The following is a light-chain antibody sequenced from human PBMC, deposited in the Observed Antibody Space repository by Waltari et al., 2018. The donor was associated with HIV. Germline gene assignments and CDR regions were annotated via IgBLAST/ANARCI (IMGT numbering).Light chain of an antibody. Sequence: DIQMTQSPSTLSASVGDRVTITCRASQSISSWLAWYQQKPGKAPNLLIYKASSLESGGPSRFSGSGSGTEFTLTISSPQPDDFATYYCQQYNSYSLTFGPGTKVDIK. CDR2: KAS. CDR1: QSISSW. V-gene: IGKV1-5*03. J-gene: IGKJ3*01. CDR3: QQYNSYSLT.